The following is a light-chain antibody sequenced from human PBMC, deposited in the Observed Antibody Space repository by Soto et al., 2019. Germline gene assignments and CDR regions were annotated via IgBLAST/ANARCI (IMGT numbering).Light chain of an antibody. CDR2: EVS. CDR1: SSDVGGYNW. Sequence: QSALTQPASVSGSPGQSITISCTGTSSDVGGYNWVAWYQQHPGKVPKLLIYEVSNRPSGVSNRFSGSKSGNTASLTISGLQTEDEADYYCSSYATGNTVLFGGGTQLTVL. CDR3: SSYATGNTVL. J-gene: IGLJ2*01. V-gene: IGLV2-14*01.